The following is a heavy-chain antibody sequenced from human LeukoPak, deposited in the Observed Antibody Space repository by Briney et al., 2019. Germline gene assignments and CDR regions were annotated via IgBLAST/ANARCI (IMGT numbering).Heavy chain of an antibody. CDR3: ARDTLDDY. V-gene: IGHV3-11*01. CDR2: ISGSGTTI. CDR1: GFTFSDYY. Sequence: GGSLRLSCAAPGFTFSDYYMSWIRQAPGKGLEWISFISGSGTTIYYADSVKGRFSISRDNAKNSVFLQMNSLRAEDTAVYYCARDTLDDYWGQGTLVTVSS. J-gene: IGHJ4*02.